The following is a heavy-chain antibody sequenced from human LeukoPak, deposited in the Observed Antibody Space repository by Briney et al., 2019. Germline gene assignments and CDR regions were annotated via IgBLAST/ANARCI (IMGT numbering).Heavy chain of an antibody. D-gene: IGHD2-2*02. CDR1: GGSVSSYS. CDR3: ARTRSQAISAQYFDY. J-gene: IGHJ4*02. CDR2: FYYTGST. V-gene: IGHV4-59*02. Sequence: SETLSLTCTVSGGSVSSYSWSWIRQPPGKGLEWIGYFYYTGSTNYNPSLKSRVTISVDTSKSQFSLNLTSVTAADTAVYYCARTRSQAISAQYFDYWGKGTLVTVST.